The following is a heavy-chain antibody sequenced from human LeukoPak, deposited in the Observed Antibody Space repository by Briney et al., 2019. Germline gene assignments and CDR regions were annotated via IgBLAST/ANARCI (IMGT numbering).Heavy chain of an antibody. Sequence: ASVKVSCKASGYTFTSYAMNWVRQAPGQGLEWMGWINTNTGNPTYAQGFTGRFVFSLDTSVSTAYLQISSLKAADTAVYYCARAPRPYYYDSTHDYFDYWGQGSLVTVSS. CDR3: ARAPRPYYYDSTHDYFDY. J-gene: IGHJ4*02. CDR2: INTNTGNP. CDR1: GYTFTSYA. D-gene: IGHD3-22*01. V-gene: IGHV7-4-1*02.